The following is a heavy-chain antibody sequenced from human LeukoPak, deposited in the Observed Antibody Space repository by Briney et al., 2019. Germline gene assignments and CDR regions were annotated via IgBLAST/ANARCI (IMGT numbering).Heavy chain of an antibody. CDR3: ARMTLFDY. CDR2: ISSSSSTI. V-gene: IGHV3-48*04. J-gene: IGHJ4*02. CDR1: GSTFSAYS. Sequence: QSGGSLRLSCAASGSTFSAYSMNWVRQAPGKGLEWVSYISSSSSTIYYADSVKGRFTISRDNAKNSLYLQMNTLRAEDTAVYYCARMTLFDYWGQGTLVTVSS.